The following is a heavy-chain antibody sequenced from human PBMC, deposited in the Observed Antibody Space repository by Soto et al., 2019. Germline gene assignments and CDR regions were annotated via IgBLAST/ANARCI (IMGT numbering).Heavy chain of an antibody. J-gene: IGHJ4*02. CDR1: GYAFTSYG. CDR3: ATQITIFGVVTNYFFDY. CDR2: ISAYNGNT. V-gene: IGHV1-18*01. D-gene: IGHD3-3*01. Sequence: APVKVSWKASGYAFTSYGSSWLRQAHGQGLEWMGWISAYNGNTNYAQKLQGRVTMTTDTSTSTAYMELRSLRSDDTAVYYCATQITIFGVVTNYFFDYRGQGTLVIVSS.